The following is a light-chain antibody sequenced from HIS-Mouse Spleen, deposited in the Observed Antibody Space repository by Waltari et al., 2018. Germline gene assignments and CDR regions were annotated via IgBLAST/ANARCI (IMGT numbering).Light chain of an antibody. V-gene: IGLV3-25*03. Sequence: SYELTQPPSVSVSPGQTARITCSGDALPQQYAYWYQQKPGQAPVLVIYKDSERPSGIPERFSGSSSGTTVTLTISGVQAEDEADYYCQSADSSGTYIWVFGGGTKLTVL. J-gene: IGLJ3*02. CDR3: QSADSSGTYIWV. CDR1: ALPQQY. CDR2: KDS.